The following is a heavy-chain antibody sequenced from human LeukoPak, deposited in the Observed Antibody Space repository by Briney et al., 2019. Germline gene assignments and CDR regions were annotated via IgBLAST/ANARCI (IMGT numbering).Heavy chain of an antibody. J-gene: IGHJ4*02. CDR2: IYHSGST. CDR3: ARVYCGGDCYAIDY. V-gene: IGHV4-4*02. D-gene: IGHD2-21*02. CDR1: GGSISSSNW. Sequence: PSETLSLTCAVSGGSISSSNWWSWVRQPPGKGPEWIGEIYHSGSTNYNPSLKSRVTISVDKSKNQFSLKLSSVTAADTAVYYCARVYCGGDCYAIDYWGQGTLVTVSS.